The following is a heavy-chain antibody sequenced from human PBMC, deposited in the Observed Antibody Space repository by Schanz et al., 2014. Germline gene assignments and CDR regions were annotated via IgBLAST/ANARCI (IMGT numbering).Heavy chain of an antibody. CDR1: GFTFSTYW. CDR3: ARGSFSSGWFLY. Sequence: EVQLVESGGGLVQPGGSLRLSCAASGFTFSTYWMSWVRQAPGKGLEWVANIKQDESERSYVDSVKGRFSISRDNAKNSLYLQMNSLRVEDTAVYYCARGSFSSGWFLYWGQGSLVTVSS. J-gene: IGHJ4*02. CDR2: IKQDESER. V-gene: IGHV3-7*03. D-gene: IGHD6-19*01.